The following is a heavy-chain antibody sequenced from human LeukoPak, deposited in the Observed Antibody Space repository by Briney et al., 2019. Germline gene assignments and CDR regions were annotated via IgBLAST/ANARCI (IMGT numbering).Heavy chain of an antibody. V-gene: IGHV3-23*01. J-gene: IGHJ4*02. CDR2: IYGSGGT. CDR3: AKDQFSGYGSIDY. Sequence: GGSLRLSCAASGFTFSTYAMGWVRQAPGKGLEWVSGIYGSGGTYYADSVKGRFTISRDLSKNTLFLQMNSLRAEDTAVYHCAKDQFSGYGSIDYWGQGTLVTVSS. CDR1: GFTFSTYA. D-gene: IGHD5-12*01.